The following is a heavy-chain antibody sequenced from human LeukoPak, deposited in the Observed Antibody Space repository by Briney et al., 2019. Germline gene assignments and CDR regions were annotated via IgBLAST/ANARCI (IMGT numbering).Heavy chain of an antibody. Sequence: ASVKVSCKASGYTFTSYDINWVRQVAGQGLEWMGWMNPNSGNTGYAQKFQGRVTMSRNTFISTAYMELSSLRSEDTAVYYCARGTKIRGYSGYDYGYYFDYWGQGTLVTVSS. CDR1: GYTFTSYD. CDR2: MNPNSGNT. D-gene: IGHD5-12*01. J-gene: IGHJ4*02. CDR3: ARGTKIRGYSGYDYGYYFDY. V-gene: IGHV1-8*01.